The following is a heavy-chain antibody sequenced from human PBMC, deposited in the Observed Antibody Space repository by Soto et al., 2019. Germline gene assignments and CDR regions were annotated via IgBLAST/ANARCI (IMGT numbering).Heavy chain of an antibody. V-gene: IGHV3-23*01. J-gene: IGHJ4*02. CDR1: GFTFSNYA. Sequence: EVQLLESGGTLVQPGGSLRLSCAASGFTFSNYAMSWVRQAPGKGLEWVSVISGSGDSTYYADSVKGRFTISRDNSKNTLYLKMNSLRAEDTAVYYCAKRTSGWYFDYWGQGTLVTVSS. CDR2: ISGSGDST. D-gene: IGHD6-19*01. CDR3: AKRTSGWYFDY.